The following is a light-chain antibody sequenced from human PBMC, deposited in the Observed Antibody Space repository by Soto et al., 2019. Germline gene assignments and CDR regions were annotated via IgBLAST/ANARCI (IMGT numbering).Light chain of an antibody. CDR3: SSFAATNNLGV. CDR2: EVS. CDR1: SSDDGGYNY. Sequence: QSALTQPPSASGSPGQSVIISCIGTSSDDGGYNYVSWYQQHPGKAPKLMIYEVSKRPSGVPDRFSGSKSGNTASLTVSGLHAEDEADYYCSSFAATNNLGVFGGGTQLTVL. V-gene: IGLV2-8*01. J-gene: IGLJ2*01.